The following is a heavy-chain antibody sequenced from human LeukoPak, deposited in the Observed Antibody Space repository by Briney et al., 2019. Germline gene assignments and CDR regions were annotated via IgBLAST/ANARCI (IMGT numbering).Heavy chain of an antibody. V-gene: IGHV4-39*01. CDR2: IYYSGST. J-gene: IGHJ4*02. D-gene: IGHD1-1*01. Sequence: SETLSLTCTVSGGSISSSSYYWGWIRQPPGKGLEWIGSIYYSGSTYYNPSLKSRVTISVDTSKNQFSLKLYSVTASDAAIYYCARHLSGTTMSHYFDFWGQGTLVTVSS. CDR3: ARHLSGTTMSHYFDF. CDR1: GGSISSSSYY.